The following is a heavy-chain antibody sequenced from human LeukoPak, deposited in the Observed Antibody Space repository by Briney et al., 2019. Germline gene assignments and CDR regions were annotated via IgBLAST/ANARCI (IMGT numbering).Heavy chain of an antibody. CDR1: GGSFSGYY. J-gene: IGHJ5*02. CDR3: ARGDGDYGWFDP. D-gene: IGHD4-17*01. CDR2: INHSGST. Sequence: SETPSLTCAVYGGSFSGYYWSWIRQPPGKGLEWIGEINHSGSTNYNPSLKSRVTISVDTSKNHFSLKLSSVTAADTAVYYCARGDGDYGWFDPWGQGTLVTVSS. V-gene: IGHV4-34*01.